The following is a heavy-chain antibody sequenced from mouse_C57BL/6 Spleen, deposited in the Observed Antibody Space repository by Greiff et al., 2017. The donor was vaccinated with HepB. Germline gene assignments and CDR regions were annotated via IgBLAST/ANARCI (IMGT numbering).Heavy chain of an antibody. J-gene: IGHJ4*01. CDR3: ARDGYYKAMDY. CDR2: ISDGGSYT. CDR1: GFTFSSYA. V-gene: IGHV5-4*01. Sequence: EVQVVESGGGLVKPGGSLKLSCAASGFTFSSYAMSWVRQTPEKRLEWVATISDGGSYTYYPDNVKGRFTISRDNAKNNLYLQMSHLKSEDTAMYYCARDGYYKAMDYWGQGTSVTVSS. D-gene: IGHD2-3*01.